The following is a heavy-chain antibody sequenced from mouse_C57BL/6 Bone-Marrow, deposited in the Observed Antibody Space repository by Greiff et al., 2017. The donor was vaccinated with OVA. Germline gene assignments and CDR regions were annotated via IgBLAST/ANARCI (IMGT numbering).Heavy chain of an antibody. CDR3: ARRFPAYYAMDY. CDR1: GYSFTGYF. J-gene: IGHJ4*01. V-gene: IGHV1-20*01. CDR2: INPYNGDT. Sequence: VQLQQSGPELVKPGDSVKISCKASGYSFTGYFMNWVMQSHGKSLEWIGRINPYNGDTFYNQKFKGKATLTVDKSSSTAHMALRSLTSEDSAVYYCARRFPAYYAMDYWGQGTSVTVSS.